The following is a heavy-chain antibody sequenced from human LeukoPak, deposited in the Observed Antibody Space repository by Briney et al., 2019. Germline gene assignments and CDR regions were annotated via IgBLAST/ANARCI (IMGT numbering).Heavy chain of an antibody. J-gene: IGHJ3*02. CDR2: IYYSGST. CDR3: ARDRLADAFDI. V-gene: IGHV4-34*01. D-gene: IGHD6-19*01. CDR1: GGSFSGYY. Sequence: SETLSLTCAVYGGSFSGYYWSWIRQPPGKGLEWIGSIYYSGSTYYNPSLKSRVTISVDTSKNQFSLKLSSVTAADTAVYYCARDRLADAFDIWGQGTMVTVSS.